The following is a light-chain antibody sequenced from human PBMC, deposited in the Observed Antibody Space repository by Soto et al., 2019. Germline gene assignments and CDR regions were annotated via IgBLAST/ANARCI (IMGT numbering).Light chain of an antibody. Sequence: QSVLTQPASVSGSPGQSITISCTGTSSDVGGYNYVSWYQQHPGKAPKLMIYEVSNRPSGVSNRFSGSKSGNTASLTISGLQAEDEADYYCQSLDSSLSGWVFGGGTKLTVL. J-gene: IGLJ3*02. CDR2: EVS. CDR1: SSDVGGYNY. CDR3: QSLDSSLSGWV. V-gene: IGLV2-14*01.